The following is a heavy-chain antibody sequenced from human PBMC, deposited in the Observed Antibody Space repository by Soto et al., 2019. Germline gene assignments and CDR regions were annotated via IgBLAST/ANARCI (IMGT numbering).Heavy chain of an antibody. CDR2: LYYSDNT. CDR1: GGPLRPFY. CDR3: ARVGGVAARTFDY. Sequence: SEIRSRTYTISGGPLRPFYWSWVRQPPGKGLEWIGYLYYSDNTNYNPSLKSRVTISVDASKNQVSLRLTSVTAADTAVYYCARVGGVAARTFDYWGQGTVVTVSS. J-gene: IGHJ4*02. D-gene: IGHD3-16*01. V-gene: IGHV4-59*01.